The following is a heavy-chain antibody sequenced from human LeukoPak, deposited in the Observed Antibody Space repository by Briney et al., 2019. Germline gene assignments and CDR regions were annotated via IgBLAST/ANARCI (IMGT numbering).Heavy chain of an antibody. CDR1: GYSFTTYW. D-gene: IGHD3-22*01. Sequence: GEPLNISRKASGYSFTTYWIRWVRQMPGKGLEWMGIIHPADSDTRYSPSFQGQITIAVDKSISTAYLQWSSLKASDTAMYYCARRPPNYYDSCGYSVFDYWGAGNLVPVSS. J-gene: IGHJ4*02. CDR2: IHPADSDT. CDR3: ARRPPNYYDSCGYSVFDY. V-gene: IGHV5-51*01.